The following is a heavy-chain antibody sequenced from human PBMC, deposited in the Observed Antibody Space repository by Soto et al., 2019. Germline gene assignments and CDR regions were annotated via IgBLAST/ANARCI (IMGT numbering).Heavy chain of an antibody. CDR1: GFTFSSYG. J-gene: IGHJ6*02. CDR2: IWYDGSNK. Sequence: GGSLRLSCAASGFTFSSYGMHWVRQASGKGLEWVAVIWYDGSNKYYADSVKGRFTISRDNSKNTLYLQMNSLRAEDTAVYYCARDLRVEYCSGGSCSPDYYYYGMDVWGQGTTVTVSS. CDR3: ARDLRVEYCSGGSCSPDYYYYGMDV. V-gene: IGHV3-33*01. D-gene: IGHD2-15*01.